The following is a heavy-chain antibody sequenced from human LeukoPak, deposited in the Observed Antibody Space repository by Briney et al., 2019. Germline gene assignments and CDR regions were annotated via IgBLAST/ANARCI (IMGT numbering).Heavy chain of an antibody. CDR3: ARLNIAADY. V-gene: IGHV4-30-4*08. D-gene: IGHD6-13*01. CDR2: IYYSGST. J-gene: IGHJ4*02. Sequence: SQTLSLTCTVSGGSISSDYYYWSWIRQHPGKGLEWIGYIYYSGSTYYNPSPKSRLTISVDTSKNQFSLKLSSVTAADTAVYYCARLNIAADYWGQGTLVTVSS. CDR1: GGSISSDYYY.